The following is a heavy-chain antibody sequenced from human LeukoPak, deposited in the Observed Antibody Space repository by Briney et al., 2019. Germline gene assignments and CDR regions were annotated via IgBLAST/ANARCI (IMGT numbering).Heavy chain of an antibody. D-gene: IGHD5-18*01. CDR2: IQQDGSEK. Sequence: GGSLRLSCAASGFTFSDYWMSWVRQAPEKGLEWVANIQQDGSEKYYVDSVKRRFTISRDNAKKSLFMQVSSLRGEETGVYYCARDRGLSCGIDFWGQGPLVTVSS. CDR3: ARDRGLSCGIDF. CDR1: GFTFSDYW. V-gene: IGHV3-7*04. J-gene: IGHJ4*02.